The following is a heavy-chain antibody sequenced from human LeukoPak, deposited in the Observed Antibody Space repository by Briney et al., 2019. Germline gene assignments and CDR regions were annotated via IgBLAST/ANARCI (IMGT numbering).Heavy chain of an antibody. Sequence: GGSLRLSCAASGFTFSSYGMSWVRLAPGKGLEWVSGINWNGGSTGYADSVKGRFTISRDNAKNSLYLQMNSLRAEDTALYYCARGGLVAFFIDYWGQGTLVTVSS. J-gene: IGHJ4*02. CDR2: INWNGGST. CDR3: ARGGLVAFFIDY. D-gene: IGHD2-15*01. V-gene: IGHV3-20*04. CDR1: GFTFSSYG.